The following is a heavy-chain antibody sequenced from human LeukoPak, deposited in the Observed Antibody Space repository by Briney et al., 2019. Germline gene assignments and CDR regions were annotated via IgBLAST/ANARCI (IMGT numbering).Heavy chain of an antibody. D-gene: IGHD3-22*01. CDR3: ARDEHYYDSSGRLIDAFDI. J-gene: IGHJ3*02. V-gene: IGHV1-2*02. Sequence: GASVKVSCKASGYAFSAYYMHWVRQAPGQGLEWMGWINPNSGGTNYEQKFQGRVTMTRDTSISTAYMELSRLRSDDTAVYYCARDEHYYDSSGRLIDAFDIWGQGTMVTVSS. CDR2: INPNSGGT. CDR1: GYAFSAYY.